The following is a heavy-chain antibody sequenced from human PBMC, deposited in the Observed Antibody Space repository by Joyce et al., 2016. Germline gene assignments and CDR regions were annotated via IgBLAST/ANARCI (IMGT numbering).Heavy chain of an antibody. CDR2: INEDGSEK. J-gene: IGHJ5*02. V-gene: IGHV3-7*03. CDR1: GFSFRYVW. Sequence: EVYLVESGGGLVQPGGSLRLSCAASGFSFRYVWMDWVRQAPGKGLEWVAQINEDGSEKNYMDSWRGRFTISRDNAKNSVDLQINSLRVEDTAVYYCTRGSGTGWFDPWGQGTLVTVSS. D-gene: IGHD6-13*01. CDR3: TRGSGTGWFDP.